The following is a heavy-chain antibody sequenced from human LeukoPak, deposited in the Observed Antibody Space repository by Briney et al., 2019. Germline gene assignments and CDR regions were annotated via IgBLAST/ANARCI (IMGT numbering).Heavy chain of an antibody. CDR2: IYYSGST. CDR3: ARHDHFTSSWFDY. J-gene: IGHJ4*02. Sequence: SETLSLTCTVSGGSISSSSYCWGWIRQPPGKGLEWIGSIYYSGSTYYNPSLKSRVTISVDTSKNQFSLKLSSVTAADTAVYYCARHDHFTSSWFDYWGQGTLVTVSS. D-gene: IGHD6-13*01. CDR1: GGSISSSSYC. V-gene: IGHV4-39*01.